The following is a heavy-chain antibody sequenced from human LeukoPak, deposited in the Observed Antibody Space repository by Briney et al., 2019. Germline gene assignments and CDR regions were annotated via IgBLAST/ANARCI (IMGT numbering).Heavy chain of an antibody. D-gene: IGHD3-22*01. CDR3: ARAIGYYYDSSGYPNDAFDI. V-gene: IGHV3-48*01. Sequence: GGSLRLFCTASGFNFSSYSMHWLRQAPGKGLEWVSYISRSSSTIYYADSVEGRFTISRENAKNSLYLQMNSLRAEDTAVYYCARAIGYYYDSSGYPNDAFDIWGQGTMVTVSS. J-gene: IGHJ3*02. CDR2: ISRSSSTI. CDR1: GFNFSSYS.